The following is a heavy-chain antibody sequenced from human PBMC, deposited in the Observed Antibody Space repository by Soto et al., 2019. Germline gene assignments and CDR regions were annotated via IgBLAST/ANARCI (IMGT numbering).Heavy chain of an antibody. CDR3: IGTYRGSSETFDY. Sequence: EVQLAESGGGLVQPGGSLRLSCADSGFTFSNDWMPGFRQAPGKGLDWVGRVKSKTDGGTVDYAAPVKDRFTIAIDDSKNTLYLQMNGLIPEDTAEEYCIGTYRGSSETFDYWGQATLATLS. CDR1: GFTFSNDW. CDR2: VKSKTDGGTV. V-gene: IGHV3-15*01. D-gene: IGHD2-21*01. J-gene: IGHJ4*02.